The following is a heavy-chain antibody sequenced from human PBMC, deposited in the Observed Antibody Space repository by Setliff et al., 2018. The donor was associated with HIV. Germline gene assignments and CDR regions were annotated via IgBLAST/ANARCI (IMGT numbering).Heavy chain of an antibody. V-gene: IGHV1-69*04. CDR3: ARDDGGYNYAEAFDV. D-gene: IGHD3-16*01. CDR1: GNTFSSST. CDR2: IIFIIGVT. Sequence: SVKVSCKGSGNTFSSSTISWVRQAPGQGLEWMGRIIFIIGVTRYAQRFQGRVSMTRDTSTSTVYMELSSLRSEDTAVYYCARDDGGYNYAEAFDVWGQGTMVTVSS. J-gene: IGHJ3*01.